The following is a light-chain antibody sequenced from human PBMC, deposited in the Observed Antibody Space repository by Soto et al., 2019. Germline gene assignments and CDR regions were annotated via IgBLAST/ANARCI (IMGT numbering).Light chain of an antibody. J-gene: IGKJ1*01. CDR1: QSVSNN. Sequence: EIVLTQSPGTLSLSPGERATLSCRASQSVSNNYLAWYQQKPGQAPRLLIYGASTRAAGIPARFSGSGSGTEFTLTISSLQSEDSAIYYCQQYNNWPSWTFGQGTKVDIK. CDR2: GAS. CDR3: QQYNNWPSWT. V-gene: IGKV3-15*01.